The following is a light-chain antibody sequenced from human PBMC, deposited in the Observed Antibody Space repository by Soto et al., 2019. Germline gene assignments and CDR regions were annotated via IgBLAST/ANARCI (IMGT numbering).Light chain of an antibody. CDR3: SSFTSKSTLI. V-gene: IGLV2-14*01. Sequence: QSVLTQSASVSGSPGQSITISCAGTIRDVGAYNLVSWYQQYPGRAPQLILYEVRNRPSGISFRFSGFKSGNTASLTISGLQAEDEADYYCSSFTSKSTLIFGGGTKLTVL. J-gene: IGLJ2*01. CDR2: EVR. CDR1: IRDVGAYNL.